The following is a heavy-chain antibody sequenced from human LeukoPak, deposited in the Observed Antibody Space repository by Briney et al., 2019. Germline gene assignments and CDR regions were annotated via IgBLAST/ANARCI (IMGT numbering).Heavy chain of an antibody. Sequence: SETLSLTCTVSGGSISSYYWSWIRQPPGKGLEWIGSIYHSGSTYYNPSLRSRLTISVDTSKNQFSLKLSSVTAADTAVYYCARGGWELPYDAFDIWGQGTMVTVSS. CDR1: GGSISSYY. CDR2: IYHSGST. CDR3: ARGGWELPYDAFDI. D-gene: IGHD1-26*01. J-gene: IGHJ3*02. V-gene: IGHV4-38-2*02.